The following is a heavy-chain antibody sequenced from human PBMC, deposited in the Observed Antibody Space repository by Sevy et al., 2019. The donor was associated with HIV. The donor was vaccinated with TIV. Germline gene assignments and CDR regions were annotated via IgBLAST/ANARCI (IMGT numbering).Heavy chain of an antibody. Sequence: ASGKVSCKASGGSLSNYGMNWVRQAPGQGLEWTGGIIPRVGLANYAQKFQDRVTITADESTSTVYIEVRRLTAEDTGVYYCASVRRSGGDSYFFDSWGQGTLVTVSS. J-gene: IGHJ4*02. CDR1: GGSLSNYG. D-gene: IGHD2-21*01. V-gene: IGHV1-69*10. CDR3: ASVRRSGGDSYFFDS. CDR2: IIPRVGLA.